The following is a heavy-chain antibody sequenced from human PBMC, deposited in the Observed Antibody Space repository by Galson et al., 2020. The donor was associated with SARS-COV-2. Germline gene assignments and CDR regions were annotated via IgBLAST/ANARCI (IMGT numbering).Heavy chain of an antibody. D-gene: IGHD3-10*01. Sequence: ASVKVSCKASGYTFTSYDINWVRQATGQGLEWMGWMNPNSGNTGYAQKFQGRVTMTRNTSISTAYMELSSLRSEDTAVYYCARDFRRMVRGVLGVWGQGTTVTVSS. CDR3: ARDFRRMVRGVLGV. V-gene: IGHV1-8*01. CDR2: MNPNSGNT. J-gene: IGHJ6*02. CDR1: GYTFTSYD.